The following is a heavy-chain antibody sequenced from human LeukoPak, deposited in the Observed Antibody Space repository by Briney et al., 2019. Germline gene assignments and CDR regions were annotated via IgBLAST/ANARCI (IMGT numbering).Heavy chain of an antibody. D-gene: IGHD5-12*01. CDR3: ASSVGIVATSINYYYYYMDV. V-gene: IGHV1-69*13. Sequence: SVKVSCKASGGTFSSYAISWVRQAPGQGLEWMGGIIPIFGTANYAQKFQGRVTITADESTSAAYMELSSLRSEDTAVYYCASSVGIVATSINYYYYYMDVWGKGTTVTISS. CDR2: IIPIFGTA. CDR1: GGTFSSYA. J-gene: IGHJ6*03.